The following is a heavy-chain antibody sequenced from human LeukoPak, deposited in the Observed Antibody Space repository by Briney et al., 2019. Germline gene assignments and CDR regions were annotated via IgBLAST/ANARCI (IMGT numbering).Heavy chain of an antibody. D-gene: IGHD2-21*01. CDR2: INPNSGST. V-gene: IGHV1-2*02. J-gene: IGHJ3*02. Sequence: ASVKVSRKASGYTFTGYYVHWVRQAPGQGLEWMGWINPNSGSTTYAQNFQGRVTMTRDTSINTAYMELSSLRFDDTAVYYCARDLPVWDAFDIWGQGAMVTVSS. CDR3: ARDLPVWDAFDI. CDR1: GYTFTGYY.